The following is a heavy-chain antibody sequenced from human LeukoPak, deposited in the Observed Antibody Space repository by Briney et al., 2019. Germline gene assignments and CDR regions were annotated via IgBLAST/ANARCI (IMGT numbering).Heavy chain of an antibody. CDR2: INQGGSDK. CDR3: TRDRSRAEDD. Sequence: PGGSLRLSCAASGFTFSGHWISWVPQAPGKGLEWVANINQGGSDKYYVDSVKGRFTISRDNANNLLYLQMNSLRGEDTAVYYCTRDRSRAEDDWGQGTLVTVSS. J-gene: IGHJ4*02. D-gene: IGHD1-14*01. CDR1: GFTFSGHW. V-gene: IGHV3-7*01.